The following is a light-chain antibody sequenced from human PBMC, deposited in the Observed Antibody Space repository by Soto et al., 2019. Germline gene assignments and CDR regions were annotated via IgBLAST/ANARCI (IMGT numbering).Light chain of an antibody. V-gene: IGKV1-5*01. CDR1: QSISSW. CDR2: DAS. CDR3: QHYNSYSQT. J-gene: IGKJ1*01. Sequence: DIQMTQSPSTLSASVGDRVTITCRASQSISSWLAWYQQKPGKAPKLLIYDASSLESGVPSRFSGSGSGTDFTLTISSLQPDDFATYYCQHYNSYSQTFGQGTKVEIK.